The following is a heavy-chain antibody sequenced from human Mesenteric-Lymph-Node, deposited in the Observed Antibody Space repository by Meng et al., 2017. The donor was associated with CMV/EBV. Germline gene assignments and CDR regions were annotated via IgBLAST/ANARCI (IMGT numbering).Heavy chain of an antibody. J-gene: IGHJ5*02. D-gene: IGHD3-10*01. CDR2: IYYSGST. V-gene: IGHV4-39*01. CDR1: GGSISSSRYY. Sequence: LQLQDSGPGLVNPSSTLSRPFTGSGGSISSSRYYWGWIRQPPGKGLEWIGSIYYSGSTYYNPSLKSRVTISVDTSKNQFSLKLSSVTAADTAVYYCARPHYYGSGSSPWFDPWGQGTLVTVSS. CDR3: ARPHYYGSGSSPWFDP.